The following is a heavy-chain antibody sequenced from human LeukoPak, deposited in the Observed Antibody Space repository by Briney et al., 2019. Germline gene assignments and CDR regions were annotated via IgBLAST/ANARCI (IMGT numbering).Heavy chain of an antibody. CDR3: ARFSRIGATGYYYMDV. CDR2: INWNGGST. CDR1: GFTFDDYG. Sequence: GGSLRLSCAASGFTFDDYGMSWVRQAPGKGLEWVSGINWNGGSTGYADSVKGRFTISRDNAKNSLYLQMNSLRAEDTALYYCARFSRIGATGYYYMDVWGKGTTVTVSS. D-gene: IGHD1-14*01. J-gene: IGHJ6*03. V-gene: IGHV3-20*04.